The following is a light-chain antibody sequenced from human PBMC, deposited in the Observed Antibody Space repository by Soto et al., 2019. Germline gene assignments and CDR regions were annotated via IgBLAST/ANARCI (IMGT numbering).Light chain of an antibody. CDR1: QSVSSSY. Sequence: EIVLTQSPGTLSLSAGERATLSCRASQSVSSSYLAWYQQKPGQAPRLLIYGASSRDTGIPDRFSGSGSGTDFTLTISRLEPEDFAVYYCQLYGRSPPLAFGGGTKVEIK. CDR3: QLYGRSPPLA. CDR2: GAS. V-gene: IGKV3-20*01. J-gene: IGKJ4*01.